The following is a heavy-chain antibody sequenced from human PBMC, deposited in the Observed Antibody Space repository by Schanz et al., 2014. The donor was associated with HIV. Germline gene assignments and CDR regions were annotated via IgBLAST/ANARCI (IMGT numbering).Heavy chain of an antibody. Sequence: QVQLVESGGGVVQPGRSLRLSCTASGFTFSGHAMNWIRQAPGKGREGATNISSSGHTIYYADSVKGRLTISRDNAKYSLYQQMNSLRAEDTAVYFCARDPMTTVTTGWVADWGQGTLVTVSS. D-gene: IGHD4-17*01. V-gene: IGHV3-11*01. J-gene: IGHJ4*02. CDR1: GFTFSGHA. CDR3: ARDPMTTVTTGWVAD. CDR2: ISSSGHTI.